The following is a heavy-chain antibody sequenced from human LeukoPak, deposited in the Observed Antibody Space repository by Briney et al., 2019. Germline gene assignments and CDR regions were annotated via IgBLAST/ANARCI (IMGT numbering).Heavy chain of an antibody. D-gene: IGHD5-12*01. Sequence: SVKVSCKASGGTFSSYAISWVRQAPGQGLEWMGGIIPIFGTANYAQKFQGRVTITADESTSTAYMELSSLRSEDTAVYYCARIHFVDIVATTCYYYGMDVWGQGTTVTVSS. J-gene: IGHJ6*02. CDR1: GGTFSSYA. CDR2: IIPIFGTA. V-gene: IGHV1-69*13. CDR3: ARIHFVDIVATTCYYYGMDV.